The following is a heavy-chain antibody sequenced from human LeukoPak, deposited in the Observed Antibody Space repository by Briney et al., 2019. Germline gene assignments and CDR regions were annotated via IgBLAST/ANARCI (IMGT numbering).Heavy chain of an antibody. J-gene: IGHJ4*02. CDR1: GYTFTSYD. V-gene: IGHV1-69*06. Sequence: SVKVSCKASGYTFTSYDINWVRQATGQGLEWMGWIIPIFGTANYAQKFQGRVTITADKSTSTAYMELSSLRSEDTAVYYCAMGVGAPEDLAVAADFDYWGQGTLVTVSS. CDR3: AMGVGAPEDLAVAADFDY. CDR2: IIPIFGTA. D-gene: IGHD6-19*01.